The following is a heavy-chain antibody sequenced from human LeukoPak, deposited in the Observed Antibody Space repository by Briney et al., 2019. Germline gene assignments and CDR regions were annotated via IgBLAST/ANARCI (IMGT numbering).Heavy chain of an antibody. V-gene: IGHV1-18*04. CDR3: ARDRHENSGYCRFDY. Sequence: GASVKVSCKASGYTFTGYYMHWVRQAPGQGLEWMGWISAYNGNTNYAQKLQGRVTMTTDTSTSTAYMELRSLRSDDTAVYYCARDRHENSGYCRFDYWGQGTLVTVSS. J-gene: IGHJ4*02. CDR1: GYTFTGYY. D-gene: IGHD5-12*01. CDR2: ISAYNGNT.